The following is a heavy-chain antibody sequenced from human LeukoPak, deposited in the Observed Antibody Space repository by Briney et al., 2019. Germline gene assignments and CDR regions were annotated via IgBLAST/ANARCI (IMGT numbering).Heavy chain of an antibody. D-gene: IGHD2-2*01. CDR1: GFTFSTYG. Sequence: PGGSLRLSCAASGFTFSTYGMHWVRQAPGKGLEWVAFIRYDGSSKYYTDSVKGRFTISRDNSRSTLYLQMNSLRAEDTAVYYCAKDAPVNIVVVPAANSWGQGTLVTVSS. CDR2: IRYDGSSK. CDR3: AKDAPVNIVVVPAANS. J-gene: IGHJ4*02. V-gene: IGHV3-30*02.